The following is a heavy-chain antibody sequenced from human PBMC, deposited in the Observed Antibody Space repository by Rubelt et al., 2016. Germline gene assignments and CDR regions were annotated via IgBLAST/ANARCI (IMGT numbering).Heavy chain of an antibody. J-gene: IGHJ6*02. CDR3: ARETENTDYDILTGYYTSYYYGMDV. V-gene: IGHV3-21*01. D-gene: IGHD3-9*01. CDR2: ISSSSSYI. CDR1: GFTFSSYS. Sequence: EVQLVESGGGLVKPGGSLRLSCAASGFTFSSYSMNWVRQAPGKGLEWVSSISSSSSYIYYADSVKGQFTISRDNAKNSLYLQMNSLRAEDTAVYYCARETENTDYDILTGYYTSYYYGMDVWGQGTTVTVSS.